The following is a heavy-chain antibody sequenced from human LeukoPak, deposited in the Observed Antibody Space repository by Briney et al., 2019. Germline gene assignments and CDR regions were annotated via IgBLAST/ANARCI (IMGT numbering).Heavy chain of an antibody. Sequence: GGSLRLSCAASGFTFSSYWMSWVRQAPGKGLEWVANIKQDGSEKYYVDSVKGRFTISRDNAKNSLYLQMNSLRAEDTAVYYCARGGSSWYFPPYYFDYWGQGTLVTVSS. V-gene: IGHV3-7*01. J-gene: IGHJ4*02. CDR2: IKQDGSEK. CDR3: ARGGSSWYFPPYYFDY. CDR1: GFTFSSYW. D-gene: IGHD6-13*01.